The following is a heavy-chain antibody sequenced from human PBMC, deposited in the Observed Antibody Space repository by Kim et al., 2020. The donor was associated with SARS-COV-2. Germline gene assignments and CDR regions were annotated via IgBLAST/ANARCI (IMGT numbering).Heavy chain of an antibody. V-gene: IGHV3-30*04. CDR2: ISYDGSDK. J-gene: IGHJ4*02. CDR1: GFTFSSYA. D-gene: IGHD6-13*01. CDR3: ARDGPQQVADY. Sequence: GGSLRLSCAASGFTFSSYALHWVRQAPGKGLEWVAVISYDGSDKYYADSVKGRFTISRDNSNNTLHVQMNSLRPEDTAVYYCARDGPQQVADYWGQGTL.